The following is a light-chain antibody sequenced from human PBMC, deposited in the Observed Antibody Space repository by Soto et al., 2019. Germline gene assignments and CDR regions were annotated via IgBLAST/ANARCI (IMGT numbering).Light chain of an antibody. CDR2: GAS. V-gene: IGKV3-15*01. Sequence: EIVMTQSPGTLSVSPGERATLSCRASQSVSSNLAWYQQKPGQAPRLLIYGASTRPTGIPARFSGSGSGTEFTLTISSLQYEDFALYYCQQYNNWPPLTFGGGTKLEIK. J-gene: IGKJ4*01. CDR3: QQYNNWPPLT. CDR1: QSVSSN.